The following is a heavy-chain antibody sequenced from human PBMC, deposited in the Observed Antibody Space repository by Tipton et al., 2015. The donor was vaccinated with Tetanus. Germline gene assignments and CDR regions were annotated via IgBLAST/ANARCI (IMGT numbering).Heavy chain of an antibody. D-gene: IGHD2-15*01. J-gene: IGHJ4*02. CDR1: GFIFSSYG. Sequence: SGFIFSSYGIHWVRQAPGKGLEWVAVSWYDGTDKYYADSVKGRFTISRDNSKNPLYLQMNSLRAEDTAVYYCAREADCSGGSCFSGGFDNWGQGTQVTVSS. CDR2: SWYDGTDK. CDR3: AREADCSGGSCFSGGFDN. V-gene: IGHV3-33*01.